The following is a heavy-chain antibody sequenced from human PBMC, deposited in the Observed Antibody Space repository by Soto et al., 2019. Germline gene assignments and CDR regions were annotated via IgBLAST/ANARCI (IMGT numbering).Heavy chain of an antibody. CDR1: GFTFNSYG. CDR2: ISYDGSNK. Sequence: QVQLVESGGGVVQPGRSLRLSCAASGFTFNSYGMHWVRQAPGKGLEWVTVISYDGSNKYYEDSVKGRFTISRDNSKNTLYLQMNSLRAEDTAVYYCAKGGPDGDYLSDYCDCWGQGKLVTVSP. J-gene: IGHJ4*02. CDR3: AKGGPDGDYLSDYCDC. V-gene: IGHV3-30*18. D-gene: IGHD4-17*01.